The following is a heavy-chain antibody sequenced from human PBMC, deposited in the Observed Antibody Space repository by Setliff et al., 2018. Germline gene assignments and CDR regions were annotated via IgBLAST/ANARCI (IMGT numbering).Heavy chain of an antibody. Sequence: ASVKVSCKASGYTFTGYYMHWVRQAPGQGLEWMGWINPNSGGTNYAQNFQGRVTMTRDTSISTAYMELSRLRSDDTAVYYCARDRGVGATSYYYYYGMDVWGQGTTVTVSS. J-gene: IGHJ6*02. CDR2: INPNSGGT. CDR3: ARDRGVGATSYYYYYGMDV. D-gene: IGHD1-26*01. V-gene: IGHV1-2*02. CDR1: GYTFTGYY.